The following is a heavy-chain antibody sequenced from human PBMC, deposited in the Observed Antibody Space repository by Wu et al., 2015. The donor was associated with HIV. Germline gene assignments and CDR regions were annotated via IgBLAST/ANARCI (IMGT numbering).Heavy chain of an antibody. CDR1: GGSFSSYS. D-gene: IGHD6-13*01. CDR2: INPNSGGT. Sequence: QVQLVQSGAEVKKPGSSVKVSCTISGGSFSSYSVSWVRQAPGQGLEWMGWINPNSGGTNYAQKFQGRVTMTRDTSISTAYMELSRLRSDDTAVYYCARAAAGLDYWGQGTLVTVSS. J-gene: IGHJ4*02. V-gene: IGHV1-2*02. CDR3: ARAAAGLDY.